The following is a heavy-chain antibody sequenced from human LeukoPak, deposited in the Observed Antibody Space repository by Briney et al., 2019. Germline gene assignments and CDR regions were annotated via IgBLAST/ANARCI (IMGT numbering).Heavy chain of an antibody. V-gene: IGHV3-23*01. CDR3: AKGKDHSSGWYSWFDP. J-gene: IGHJ5*02. CDR1: GFTFSSYS. D-gene: IGHD6-19*01. Sequence: PGGSLRLSCAASGFTFSSYSMSWVRQAPVKGLEWVSAISGSGGSTYYADSVKGRFTISRDNSKTTLYLQMNSLRAEDTAVYYCAKGKDHSSGWYSWFDPWGQGTLVTVSS. CDR2: ISGSGGST.